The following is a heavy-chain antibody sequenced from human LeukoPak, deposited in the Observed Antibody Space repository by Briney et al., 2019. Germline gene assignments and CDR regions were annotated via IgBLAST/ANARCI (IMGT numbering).Heavy chain of an antibody. CDR1: GFSFSSYP. Sequence: AGTLTLTCAASGFSFSSYPMNWVRQPPGKGLEWVAHSYYNGSTYYTHSLKGRFTISLDTSKNTLSLQMNTLTAEDTAVYYCAKWSRIAARTTIWFDSWGQGTLVTVSS. V-gene: IGHV3-23*01. J-gene: IGHJ5*01. D-gene: IGHD6-6*01. CDR3: AKWSRIAARTTIWFDS. CDR2: SYYNGST.